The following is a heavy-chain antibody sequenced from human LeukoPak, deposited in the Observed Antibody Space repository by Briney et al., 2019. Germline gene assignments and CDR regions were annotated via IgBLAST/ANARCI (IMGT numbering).Heavy chain of an antibody. CDR3: ARAPRGGIRGQLVVY. Sequence: GRSLRLSCAASGFTFSSYAMHWVRQAPGKGLEWVAVISYDGSNKYYADSVKGRFTISRDNSKNTLYLQMNSLRAEDTAVYYCARAPRGGIRGQLVVYWGQGTRVTVSS. V-gene: IGHV3-30-3*01. J-gene: IGHJ4*02. CDR2: ISYDGSNK. CDR1: GFTFSSYA. D-gene: IGHD3-16*01.